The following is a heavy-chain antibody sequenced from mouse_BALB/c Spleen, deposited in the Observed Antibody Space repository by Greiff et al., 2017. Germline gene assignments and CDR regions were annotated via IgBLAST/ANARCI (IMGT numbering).Heavy chain of an antibody. CDR2: IWAGGST. CDR3: ARENGNHPGFAY. V-gene: IGHV2-9*02. J-gene: IGHJ3*01. Sequence: VQVVESGPGLVAPSQSLSITCTVSGFSLTSYGVHWVRQPPGKGLEWLGVIWAGGSTNYNSALMSRLSISKDNSKSQVFLKMNSLQTDDTAMYYCARENGNHPGFAYWGQGTLVTVSA. D-gene: IGHD2-1*01. CDR1: GFSLTSYG.